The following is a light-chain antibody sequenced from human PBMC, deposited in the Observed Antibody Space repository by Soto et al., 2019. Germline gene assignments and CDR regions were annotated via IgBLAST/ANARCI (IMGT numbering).Light chain of an antibody. CDR2: EVS. J-gene: IGLJ2*01. CDR3: SSYTSGSTLAVV. Sequence: QSALTQPASVSGSPGQSITISCTGTSSDVGGYNYVSWYQQHPGKAPKLMIYEVSNRPSGVSNRFSGSKSGNTASLTISGLQAEDEADYYCSSYTSGSTLAVVFGGGTQLTVL. V-gene: IGLV2-14*01. CDR1: SSDVGGYNY.